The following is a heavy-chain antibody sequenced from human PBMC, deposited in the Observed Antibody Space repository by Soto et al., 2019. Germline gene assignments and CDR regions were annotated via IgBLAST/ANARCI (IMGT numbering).Heavy chain of an antibody. D-gene: IGHD1-26*01. CDR3: ARGLSGWEVPRFDS. V-gene: IGHV4-59*01. J-gene: IGHJ4*02. CDR2: IYYSGST. CDR1: GGSISTYY. Sequence: QVQLQESGPGLVKPSETLSLTCTVSGGSISTYYWSWIRQSPGMGLEFIGYIYYSGSTNYNTSLKSRGTKSLDTSKKQFSLKLSSVTAADTAVYYCARGLSGWEVPRFDSWGQGALVTVSS.